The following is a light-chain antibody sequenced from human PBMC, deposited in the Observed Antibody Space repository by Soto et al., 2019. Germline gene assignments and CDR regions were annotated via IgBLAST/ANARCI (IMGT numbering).Light chain of an antibody. Sequence: QSVLTQPASVSASPGQLIAISCTGTDSDIGGYDHVSWYQQHPGKAPKLLIYDVTNRPSGVSSRFSGSKAGRTASLTISGLQTEDEADYYCSSHTSSTALVFGTGTKVTV. V-gene: IGLV2-14*03. CDR3: SSHTSSTALV. CDR1: DSDIGGYDH. J-gene: IGLJ1*01. CDR2: DVT.